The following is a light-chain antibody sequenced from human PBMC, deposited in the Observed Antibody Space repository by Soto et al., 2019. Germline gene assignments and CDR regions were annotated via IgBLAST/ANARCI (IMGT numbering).Light chain of an antibody. CDR2: KAS. CDR3: QQYNSYQYT. Sequence: DIQMTQSPSTLSASVGDRVTITCRASQSFSSWLAWYQQKPGKAPKLLIYKASSLEGGIPSRFSGSGSETEFTLTISSLQPEDFATYYCQQYNSYQYTFGQGTKLEIK. V-gene: IGKV1-5*03. CDR1: QSFSSW. J-gene: IGKJ2*01.